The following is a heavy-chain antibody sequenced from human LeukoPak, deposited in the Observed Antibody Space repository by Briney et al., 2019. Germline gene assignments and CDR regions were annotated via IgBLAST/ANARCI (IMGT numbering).Heavy chain of an antibody. CDR3: ARSRATVPDAFDI. V-gene: IGHV1-69*13. CDR1: GYTFTSYA. D-gene: IGHD3-10*01. CDR2: IIPIFGTA. J-gene: IGHJ3*02. Sequence: GASVKVSCKASGYTFTSYAMNWVRLAPGQGLEWMGGIIPIFGTANYAQKFQGRVTITADESTSTAYMELSSLRSEDTAVYYCARSRATVPDAFDIWGQGTMVTVSS.